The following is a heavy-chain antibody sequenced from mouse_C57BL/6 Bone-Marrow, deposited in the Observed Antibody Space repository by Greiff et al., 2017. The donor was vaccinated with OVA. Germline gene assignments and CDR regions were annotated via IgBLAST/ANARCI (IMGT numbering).Heavy chain of an antibody. J-gene: IGHJ4*01. V-gene: IGHV1-81*01. D-gene: IGHD2-12*01. CDR2: IYPRSGNT. Sequence: QVQLQQSGAELVRPGASVKLSCKASGYTFTSYGISWVKQRTGQGLEWIGEIYPRSGNTYYNEKFKGKATLTEDKSSSTAYMELRSLTSEDSAVYFSARRAYYSLYYAMDYWGQGTSVTVSS. CDR1: GYTFTSYG. CDR3: ARRAYYSLYYAMDY.